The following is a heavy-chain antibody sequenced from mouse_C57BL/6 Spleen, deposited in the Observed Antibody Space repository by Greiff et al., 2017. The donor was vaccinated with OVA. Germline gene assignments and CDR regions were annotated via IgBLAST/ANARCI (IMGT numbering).Heavy chain of an antibody. CDR3: AGITTVVATEDY. D-gene: IGHD1-1*01. Sequence: QVQLQQPGAELVKPGASVKLSCKASGYTFTSSWMHWVKQRPGQGLEWIGMIHPNSGSTNYNEKFKSKATLTVDKSSSTAYMQLSSLTSEDSAVYYCAGITTVVATEDYWGQGTTLTVSS. CDR2: IHPNSGST. V-gene: IGHV1-64*01. CDR1: GYTFTSSW. J-gene: IGHJ2*01.